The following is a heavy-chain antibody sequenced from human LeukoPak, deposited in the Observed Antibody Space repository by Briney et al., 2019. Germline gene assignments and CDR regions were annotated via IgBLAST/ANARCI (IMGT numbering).Heavy chain of an antibody. CDR2: ISGTGVST. CDR3: AKDFYFDY. V-gene: IGHV3-23*01. CDR1: GFTFSSYA. Sequence: GGSLRLSCAASGFTFSSYAMSWVRQAPGKGLEWVSAISGTGVSTYYADSVEGRFTISRDNSKSTLYLQMNSLRAEDTAVYYCAKDFYFDYWGQGTLVTVSS. J-gene: IGHJ4*02.